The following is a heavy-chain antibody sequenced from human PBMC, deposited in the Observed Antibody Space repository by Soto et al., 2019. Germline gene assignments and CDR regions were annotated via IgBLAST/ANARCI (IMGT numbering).Heavy chain of an antibody. CDR3: AKGTEEYYDFWSGYWARDETYYYYYGMDV. J-gene: IGHJ6*02. D-gene: IGHD3-3*01. CDR2: ISGSGGST. Sequence: GGSLRLSCAASGFTFSSYAMSWARQAPGKGLEWVSAISGSGGSTYYADSVKGRFTISRDNSKNTLYLQMNSLRAEDTAVYYCAKGTEEYYDFWSGYWARDETYYYYYGMDVWGQGTTVTVSS. CDR1: GFTFSSYA. V-gene: IGHV3-23*01.